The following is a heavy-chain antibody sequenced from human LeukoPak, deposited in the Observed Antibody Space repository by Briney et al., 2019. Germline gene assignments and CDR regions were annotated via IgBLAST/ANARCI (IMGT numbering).Heavy chain of an antibody. CDR3: ARVGATSYGDYDY. CDR1: GFTFSSYE. Sequence: GGSLRLSCAASGFTFSSYEMNWVRQAPGKGLEWVPYISSSGSTIYYADSVKGRFTISRDNAKNSLYLQMNSLRAEDTAVYYCARVGATSYGDYDYWGQGALVTVSS. CDR2: ISSSGSTI. J-gene: IGHJ4*02. D-gene: IGHD4-17*01. V-gene: IGHV3-48*03.